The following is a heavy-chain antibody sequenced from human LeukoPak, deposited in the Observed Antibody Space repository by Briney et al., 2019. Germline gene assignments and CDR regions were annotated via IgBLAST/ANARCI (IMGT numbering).Heavy chain of an antibody. CDR2: ISGSGGAT. Sequence: GGSLRLSCVASGFTFSSYAMSWVRQAPGKGLEWVSAISGSGGATYYADSVKGRFTISRDNSKNTLYLQMNSLRAEDTAVYYCAKANYYDSSGYFDYWGRGTLVTVSS. D-gene: IGHD3-22*01. V-gene: IGHV3-23*01. J-gene: IGHJ4*02. CDR3: AKANYYDSSGYFDY. CDR1: GFTFSSYA.